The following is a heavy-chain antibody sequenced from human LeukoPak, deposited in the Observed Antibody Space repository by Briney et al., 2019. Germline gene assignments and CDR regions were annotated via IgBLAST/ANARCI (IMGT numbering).Heavy chain of an antibody. V-gene: IGHV4-39*07. J-gene: IGHJ4*02. CDR3: ARVGAGYDSRPY. Sequence: PSETLSLTSTVSGGSISSSSYYWGWIRQPPGRGLEWIGSIYYSGSTYYNPSLKSRVTISVDTSKNQFSLKLSSVTAADTAVYYCARVGAGYDSRPYWGQGTLVTVSS. D-gene: IGHD3-22*01. CDR2: IYYSGST. CDR1: GGSISSSSYY.